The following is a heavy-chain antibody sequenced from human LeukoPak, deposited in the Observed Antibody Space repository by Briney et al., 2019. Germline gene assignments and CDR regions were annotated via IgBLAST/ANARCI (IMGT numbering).Heavy chain of an antibody. J-gene: IGHJ3*02. CDR3: ARDPCSGSSTFCAFDI. CDR1: GGSISSGGYY. CDR2: IYHSGST. V-gene: IGHV4-30-2*01. D-gene: IGHD1-26*01. Sequence: SETLSLTCTVSGGSISSGGYYWSRIRQPPGKGLEWIGYIYHSGSTYYNPSLKSRVTISVDRSKNQFSLKLSSVTAADTAVYYCARDPCSGSSTFCAFDIWGQGTMVTVSS.